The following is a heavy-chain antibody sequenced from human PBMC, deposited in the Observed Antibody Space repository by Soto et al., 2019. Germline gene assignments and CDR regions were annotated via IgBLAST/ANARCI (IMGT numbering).Heavy chain of an antibody. D-gene: IGHD6-19*01. V-gene: IGHV3-30-3*01. CDR3: VRDKSPYSSGWHNRHFDY. Sequence: QVQLVESGGGVVQPGRSLRLSCAASGFTFSSYAMHWVRQAPGKGLEWVAVISYDGSNKYYADSVKGRFTISRDNSKTLYLQINSLRAEETAVYYCVRDKSPYSSGWHNRHFDYWGQGTLVTVSS. CDR2: ISYDGSNK. J-gene: IGHJ4*02. CDR1: GFTFSSYA.